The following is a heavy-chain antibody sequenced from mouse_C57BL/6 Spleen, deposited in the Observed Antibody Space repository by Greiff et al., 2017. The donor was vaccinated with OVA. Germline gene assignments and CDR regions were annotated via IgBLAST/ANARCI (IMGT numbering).Heavy chain of an antibody. CDR2: ISSGSSTI. D-gene: IGHD1-1*01. J-gene: IGHJ2*01. V-gene: IGHV5-17*01. CDR1: GFTFSDYG. Sequence: EVQVVESGGGLVKPGGSLKLSCAASGFTFSDYGMHWVRQAPEKGLEWVAYISSGSSTINYADTVKGRFTISRDNAKNTLFLQMTSLRSEDTAMYYCARRDYYGNYFDYWGQGTTLTVSS. CDR3: ARRDYYGNYFDY.